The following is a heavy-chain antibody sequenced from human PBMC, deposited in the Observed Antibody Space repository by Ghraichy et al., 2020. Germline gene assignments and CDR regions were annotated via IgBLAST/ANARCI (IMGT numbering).Heavy chain of an antibody. CDR1: GGSISTTRNE. Sequence: SETLSLTCRVSGGSISTTRNEWARIRQPPGKGWEWIGNVYFRGSTYYNPSLQSRVTISVDTYKDQFSLRIDAVTAAYTALYYCARVNTLVRGGRGWFDPWGQGTLVIVSS. D-gene: IGHD3-10*01. CDR2: VYFRGST. J-gene: IGHJ5*02. CDR3: ARVNTLVRGGRGWFDP. V-gene: IGHV4-39*07.